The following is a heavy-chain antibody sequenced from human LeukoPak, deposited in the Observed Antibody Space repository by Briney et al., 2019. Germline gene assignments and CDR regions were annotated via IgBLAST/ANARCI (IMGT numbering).Heavy chain of an antibody. CDR3: ARDSRITMVRGVIV. CDR1: GGSISSGGYY. Sequence: SQTLSLTCTVSGGSISSGGYYWSWIRQHPGKGLEWIGYIYYSGSTYYNPSLKSRVTISVDTSKNQFSLKLSSVTAADTAVYYCARDSRITMVRGVIVWGQGTLVTVSS. V-gene: IGHV4-31*03. CDR2: IYYSGST. D-gene: IGHD3-10*01. J-gene: IGHJ4*02.